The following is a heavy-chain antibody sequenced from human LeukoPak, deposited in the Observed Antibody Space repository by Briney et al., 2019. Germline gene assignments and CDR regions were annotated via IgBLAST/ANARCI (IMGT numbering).Heavy chain of an antibody. CDR2: INPNTGGT. V-gene: IGHV1-2*02. CDR3: AAYDSSGYFPDDAFDF. D-gene: IGHD3-22*01. J-gene: IGHJ3*01. CDR1: GYTFTGYY. Sequence: ALVKVSCKASGYTFTGYYMHWVRQAPGQGLEWMGWINPNTGGTNYAQKFQGRVTMTRDTSINTAYMELSRLRSDDTAVYYCAAYDSSGYFPDDAFDFWGQGTMVTVAS.